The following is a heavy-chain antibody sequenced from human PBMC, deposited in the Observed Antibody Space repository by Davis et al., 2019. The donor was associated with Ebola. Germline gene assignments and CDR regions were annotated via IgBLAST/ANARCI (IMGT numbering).Heavy chain of an antibody. V-gene: IGHV3-49*04. D-gene: IGHD6-6*01. Sequence: GGSLRLSCTTSGFTFGDNAMSWVRQAPGKGLEWVGFIRSKAYGGTAEYAASVKGRFIISRDDSKNIAYLQMNSLKAEDTAVYYCARVGDSSSWVVDYWGQGTLVTVSS. CDR3: ARVGDSSSWVVDY. CDR2: IRSKAYGGTA. CDR1: GFTFGDNA. J-gene: IGHJ4*02.